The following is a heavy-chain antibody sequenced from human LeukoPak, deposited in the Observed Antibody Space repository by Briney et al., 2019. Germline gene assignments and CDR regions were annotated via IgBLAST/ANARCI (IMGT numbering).Heavy chain of an antibody. CDR2: IYYSGST. Sequence: SETLSLTCTVSGGSISSGDYYWSWIRQPPGKGLEWIGYIYYSGSTYYNPSLKSRVTISVDTSKNQFSLKLSSETAADTAVYYCARDPNCSSTSCTYERFDYWGQGTLVTVSS. CDR3: ARDPNCSSTSCTYERFDY. V-gene: IGHV4-30-4*08. D-gene: IGHD2-2*01. J-gene: IGHJ4*02. CDR1: GGSISSGDYY.